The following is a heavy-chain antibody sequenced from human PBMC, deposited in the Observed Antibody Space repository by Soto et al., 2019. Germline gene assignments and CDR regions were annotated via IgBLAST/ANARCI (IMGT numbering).Heavy chain of an antibody. J-gene: IGHJ6*02. D-gene: IGHD1-26*01. CDR3: ARDLKWELSPYGMDV. CDR2: ISYDGSNK. CDR1: GFTFSSYA. V-gene: IGHV3-30-3*01. Sequence: PGGSLRLSCAASGFTFSSYAMHWVRQAPGKGLEWVAVISYDGSNKYYADSVKGRFTISRDNSKNTLYLQMNSLRAEDTAVHYCARDLKWELSPYGMDVWGQGTTVTVSS.